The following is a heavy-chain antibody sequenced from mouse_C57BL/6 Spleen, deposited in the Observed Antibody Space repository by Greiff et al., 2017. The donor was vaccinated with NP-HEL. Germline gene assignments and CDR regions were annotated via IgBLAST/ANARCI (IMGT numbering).Heavy chain of an antibody. V-gene: IGHV5-16*01. D-gene: IGHD2-1*01. J-gene: IGHJ2*01. CDR2: INYDGSST. CDR3: ARGGGYGNFYFDY. Sequence: DVQLVESEGGLVQPGSSMKLSCTASGFTFSDYYMAWVRQVPEKGLEWVANINYDGSSTYYLDSLKSRFIISRDNAKNILYLQMSSLKSEDTATYYCARGGGYGNFYFDYWGQGTTLTVSS. CDR1: GFTFSDYY.